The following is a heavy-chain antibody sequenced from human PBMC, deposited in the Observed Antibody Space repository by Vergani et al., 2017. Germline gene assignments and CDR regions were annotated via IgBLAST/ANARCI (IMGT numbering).Heavy chain of an antibody. D-gene: IGHD6-13*01. CDR3: ARLMIAAAGTFLRREAYYYYGMDV. J-gene: IGHJ6*02. CDR1: GYSFTGYW. V-gene: IGHV5-51*01. CDR2: IYPGDSDT. Sequence: EVQLVQSGAEVKKPGESLKISCKGSGYSFTGYWIGWVRQMPGKGLEWMGIIYPGDSDTRYSPSFQGQVTISADKSISTPYRQWSSLKASDTAMYYCARLMIAAAGTFLRREAYYYYGMDVWGQGTTVTVSS.